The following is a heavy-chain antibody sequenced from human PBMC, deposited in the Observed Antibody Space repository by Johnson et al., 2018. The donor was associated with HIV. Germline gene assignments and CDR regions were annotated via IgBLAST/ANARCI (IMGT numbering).Heavy chain of an antibody. D-gene: IGHD4-17*01. J-gene: IGHJ3*02. V-gene: IGHV3-11*04. CDR3: ARRTVTALFDI. CDR1: GFTFSNAW. CDR2: ISSSGDII. Sequence: QVQLVESGGGVVQPGRSLRLSCAASGFTFSNAWMSWNRQAPGKGLEWVSYISSSGDIIRYADSVKGRFTISRDNAKNALILQMNSLRDEDTAVYYCARRTVTALFDIWGQGTLVTVSS.